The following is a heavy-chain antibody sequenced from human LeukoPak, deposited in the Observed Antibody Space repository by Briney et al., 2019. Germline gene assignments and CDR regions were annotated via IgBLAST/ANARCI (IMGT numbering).Heavy chain of an antibody. V-gene: IGHV1-69*13. CDR1: GGTFSSYA. D-gene: IGHD4-17*01. J-gene: IGHJ4*02. CDR3: ARDGSLGDDDYGDYVYGY. CDR2: IIPIFGTA. Sequence: GASVKVSCKASGGTFSSYAISWVRQAPGQGLEWMGGIIPIFGTANYAQKFQGRVTITADESTSTAYMELSSLRSEDTAVYYCARDGSLGDDDYGDYVYGYWGQGILVTVSS.